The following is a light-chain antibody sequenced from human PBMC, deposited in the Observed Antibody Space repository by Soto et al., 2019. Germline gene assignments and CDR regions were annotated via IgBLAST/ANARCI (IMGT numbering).Light chain of an antibody. V-gene: IGKV3-20*01. CDR3: HQYDSSRT. CDR1: QTVTSTF. J-gene: IGKJ1*01. Sequence: EIVLTQSPGTLSLSPGERATLSCRASQTVTSTFLAWYQPKPGQAPRLLIYGASRRATGIPDRFSGSGSGTDFTLTITRLEPEVFAVYYCHQYDSSRTFGQGTKVEMK. CDR2: GAS.